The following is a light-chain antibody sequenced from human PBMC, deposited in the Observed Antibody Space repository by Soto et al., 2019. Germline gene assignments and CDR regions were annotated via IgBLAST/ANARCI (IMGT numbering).Light chain of an antibody. V-gene: IGLV2-14*01. Sequence: QSALTQPASVSGSPGQSITISCTGTSSDVGGYNYVSWYQHHPGKAPKPMIYEVSNRPSGFSSRFSGSKSGNTASLAISGLQAEDEADYYCSSYVGSSTHYVFGTGTKLTVL. J-gene: IGLJ1*01. CDR2: EVS. CDR3: SSYVGSSTHYV. CDR1: SSDVGGYNY.